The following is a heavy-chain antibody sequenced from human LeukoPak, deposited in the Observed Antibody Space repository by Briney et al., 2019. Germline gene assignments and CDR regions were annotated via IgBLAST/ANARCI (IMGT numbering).Heavy chain of an antibody. V-gene: IGHV3-30*18. Sequence: PGGSLRLSCAASGFTFSSYGMHWVRQAPGKGLEWVAVISYDGSNKYYADSVKGRFTISRDNAKNSLYLQMNSLRAEDTALYYCAKDARENKYCSGGSCYPNWFDPWGQGTLVTVSS. CDR2: ISYDGSNK. CDR1: GFTFSSYG. D-gene: IGHD2-15*01. CDR3: AKDARENKYCSGGSCYPNWFDP. J-gene: IGHJ5*02.